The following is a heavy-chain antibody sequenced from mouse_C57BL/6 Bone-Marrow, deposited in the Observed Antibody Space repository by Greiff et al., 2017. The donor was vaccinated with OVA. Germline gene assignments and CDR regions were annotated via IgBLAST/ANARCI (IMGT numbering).Heavy chain of an antibody. D-gene: IGHD2-4*01. CDR3: AKEGYYDYDAGFAY. V-gene: IGHV5-6*01. CDR2: ISSGGSYT. CDR1: GFTFSSYG. J-gene: IGHJ3*01. Sequence: EVQLVESGGDLVKPGGSLKLSCAASGFTFSSYGMSWVRQTPDKRLEWVATISSGGSYTYYPDSVKGRFTISRDNAKNTLYLQMSSLKSEDTAMYYCAKEGYYDYDAGFAYWGQGTLVTVSA.